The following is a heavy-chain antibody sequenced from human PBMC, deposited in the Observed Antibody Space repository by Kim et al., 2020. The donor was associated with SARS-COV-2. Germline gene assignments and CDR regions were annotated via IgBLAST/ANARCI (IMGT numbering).Heavy chain of an antibody. Sequence: ASVKVSCKASGYTFDAYGISWVRQAPGQGLEWMGWISPYDHDTNYAERFQGRVTLTTDTVSSIVYMDVRSLRSDDTAMYYCARDHGGSETTDTFDHWGQGTLVTVSS. CDR2: ISPYDHDT. V-gene: IGHV1-18*04. CDR1: GYTFDAYG. CDR3: ARDHGGSETTDTFDH. J-gene: IGHJ4*02. D-gene: IGHD4-17*01.